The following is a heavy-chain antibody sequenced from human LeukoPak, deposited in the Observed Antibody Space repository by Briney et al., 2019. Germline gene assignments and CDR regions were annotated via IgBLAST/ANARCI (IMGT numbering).Heavy chain of an antibody. CDR3: ARGQYDYVWGSYRKHKEGWFDP. D-gene: IGHD3-16*02. Sequence: SETLSLTCVVSGGSIITNDYWWGWIRQPPGKGLEWIGYIYYSGSTNYNPSLKSRVTISVDTSKNQFSLKLSSVTAADTAVYYCARGQYDYVWGSYRKHKEGWFDPWGQGTLVTVSS. J-gene: IGHJ5*02. CDR1: GGSIITNDYW. CDR2: IYYSGST. V-gene: IGHV4-61*05.